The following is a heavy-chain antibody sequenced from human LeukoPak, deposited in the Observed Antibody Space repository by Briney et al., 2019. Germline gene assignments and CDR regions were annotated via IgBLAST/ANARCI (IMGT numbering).Heavy chain of an antibody. CDR1: GFTFSRYS. CDR2: ISGSSTYI. V-gene: IGHV3-21*01. Sequence: GGSLRLSCAASGFTFSRYSINWVREAPGKGLEWVSSISGSSTYIFYADSVKGRFTISRDNAKNSPYLQMNSLRAEGTAVYYCARASDEGPFDMWGQGTMVTVSS. CDR3: ARASDEGPFDM. J-gene: IGHJ3*02.